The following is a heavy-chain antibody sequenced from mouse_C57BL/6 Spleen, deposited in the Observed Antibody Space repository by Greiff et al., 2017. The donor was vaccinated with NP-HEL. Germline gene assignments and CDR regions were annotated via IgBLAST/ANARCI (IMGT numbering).Heavy chain of an antibody. Sequence: EVKLVESGPELVKPGASVKMSCKASGYTFTDYNMHWVKQSHGKSLEWIGYINPNNGGTSYNQKFKGKATLTVNKSSSTAYMELRSLTSEDSAVYYCARDGVVPYYAMDYWGQGTSVTVSS. CDR1: GYTFTDYN. CDR3: ARDGVVPYYAMDY. V-gene: IGHV1-22*01. J-gene: IGHJ4*01. D-gene: IGHD1-1*01. CDR2: INPNNGGT.